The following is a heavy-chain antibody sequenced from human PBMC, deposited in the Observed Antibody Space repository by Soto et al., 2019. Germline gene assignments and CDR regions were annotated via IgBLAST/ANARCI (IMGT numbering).Heavy chain of an antibody. J-gene: IGHJ4*02. D-gene: IGHD3-22*01. CDR2: ISSSSSYI. Sequence: PGGSLRLSCAASGFTFSSYSMNWVRQAPGKGLEWVSSISSSSSYIYYADSVKGRFTISRDNAKNSLYLQMNSLRAEDTAVYYCARDLTYYYDSSGYYGFWGQGTLVTVSS. V-gene: IGHV3-21*01. CDR1: GFTFSSYS. CDR3: ARDLTYYYDSSGYYGF.